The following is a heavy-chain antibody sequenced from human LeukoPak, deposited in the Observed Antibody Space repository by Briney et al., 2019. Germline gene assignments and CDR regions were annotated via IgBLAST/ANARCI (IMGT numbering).Heavy chain of an antibody. CDR1: VGTFSSYT. CDR2: IIPILGIA. V-gene: IGHV1-69*02. J-gene: IGHJ4*02. Sequence: SVKVSCKASVGTFSSYTISWVRQAPGPGLEWMGRIIPILGIANYAQKFQGRVTITADKSTSTAYMELSSLRSEDTAVYYCARGIPYYYDSSGYPNYPYYFDYWGQGTLVTVSS. CDR3: ARGIPYYYDSSGYPNYPYYFDY. D-gene: IGHD3-22*01.